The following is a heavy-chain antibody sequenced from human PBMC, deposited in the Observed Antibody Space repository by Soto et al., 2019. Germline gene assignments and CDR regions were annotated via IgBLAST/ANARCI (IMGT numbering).Heavy chain of an antibody. CDR2: LSGSGGST. CDR1: RFSFSRHG. J-gene: IGHJ5*02. V-gene: IGHV3-23*01. Sequence: GRSPRLPCALSRFSFSRHGISWVDQSLKKSLDWVSALSGSGGSTYSADSVKGRFTIFRDNSKNTLYLQMNSLRAEDTAVYYCAKDSYCSSTSCYDLDWFDRWDKGTLGTVSS. CDR3: AKDSYCSSTSCYDLDWFDR. D-gene: IGHD2-2*01.